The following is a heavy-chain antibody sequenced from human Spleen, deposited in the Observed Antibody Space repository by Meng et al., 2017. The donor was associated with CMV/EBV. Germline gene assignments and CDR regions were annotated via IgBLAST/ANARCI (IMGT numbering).Heavy chain of an antibody. D-gene: IGHD1-26*01. CDR3: ARVLYSGSYSDY. V-gene: IGHV3-11*01. Sequence: GESLKISCAASGFTFNDYYMSWIRQAPGKGLEWVSYISSSGSTIYYADSVKGRFTISRDNAKNSLYLQMNSLRAEDTAVYYCARVLYSGSYSDYWGQGTLVTV. CDR2: ISSSGSTI. J-gene: IGHJ4*02. CDR1: GFTFNDYY.